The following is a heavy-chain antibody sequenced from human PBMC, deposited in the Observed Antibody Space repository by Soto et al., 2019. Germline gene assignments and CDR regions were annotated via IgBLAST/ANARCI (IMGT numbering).Heavy chain of an antibody. D-gene: IGHD3-3*01. V-gene: IGHV1-3*01. J-gene: IGHJ4*02. CDR2: INAGNGNT. CDR3: ARGEGYYDFWSGYSAPTYFDY. CDR1: GYTFTSYA. Sequence: ASVKVSCKASGYTFTSYAMHWVRQAPGQRLEWMGWINAGNGNTKYSQKFQGRVTITRDTSASTAYMELSSLRSEDTAVYYCARGEGYYDFWSGYSAPTYFDYWGQGTRVTVAS.